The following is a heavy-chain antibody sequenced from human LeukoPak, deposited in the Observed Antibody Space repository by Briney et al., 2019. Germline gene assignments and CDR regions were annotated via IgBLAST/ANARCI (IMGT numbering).Heavy chain of an antibody. D-gene: IGHD6-13*01. CDR3: ARESAAAAFFDY. J-gene: IGHJ4*02. Sequence: PSETLSLTCTVSGGSISSSRYYWGWIREPPGKGLEWIGSIFYSGSTYYNPSLKSRVTISVDTSKNQFSLKLSSVTAADTAVYYCARESAAAAFFDYWGQGTLVTVSS. CDR2: IFYSGST. CDR1: GGSISSSRYY. V-gene: IGHV4-39*07.